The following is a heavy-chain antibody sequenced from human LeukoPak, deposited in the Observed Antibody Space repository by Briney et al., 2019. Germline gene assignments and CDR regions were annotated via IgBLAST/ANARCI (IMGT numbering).Heavy chain of an antibody. D-gene: IGHD6-25*01. CDR3: ARFAAGGSYYYYMDV. V-gene: IGHV3-7*01. CDR2: IKQDGSEK. J-gene: IGHJ6*03. CDR1: GFTFSSYW. Sequence: GGSLRLSCAASGFTFSSYWMSWVRQAPGKGLEWVANIKQDGSEKYYVDSVKGRFTISRDNAENSLYLQMNSLRADDTAVYYCARFAAGGSYYYYMDVWGKGTTVTVSS.